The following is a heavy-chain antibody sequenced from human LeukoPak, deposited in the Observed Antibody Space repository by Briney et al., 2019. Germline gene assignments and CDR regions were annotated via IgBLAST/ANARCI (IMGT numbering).Heavy chain of an antibody. V-gene: IGHV3-69-1*02. Sequence: GGSLRLSCAVSGLSVSGKYMTWVRQAPGRGLEWVSVIFPNGNTNYADSVKGRFTISRDNAKNSLYLQMNSLRAEDTAVYYCASLQAPYSSSWYVDYYYGMDVWGQGTTVTVSS. D-gene: IGHD6-13*01. CDR1: GLSVSGKY. CDR3: ASLQAPYSSSWYVDYYYGMDV. J-gene: IGHJ6*02. CDR2: IFPNGNT.